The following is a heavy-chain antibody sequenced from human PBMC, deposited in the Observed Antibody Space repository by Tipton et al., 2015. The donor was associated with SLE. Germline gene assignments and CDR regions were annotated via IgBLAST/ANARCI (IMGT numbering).Heavy chain of an antibody. D-gene: IGHD1-7*01. CDR3: AREGGYNWNYRYFDY. CDR2: IYYSGST. Sequence: TLSLTCTVSGGSIRSHYWSWIRQPPGKGLEWIAYIYYSGSTNYNPSLKSRTTISVDMSKNQFFLKVNSVTAADTAMYFCAREGGYNWNYRYFDYWGQGTLVTVSS. J-gene: IGHJ4*02. CDR1: GGSIRSHY. V-gene: IGHV4-59*11.